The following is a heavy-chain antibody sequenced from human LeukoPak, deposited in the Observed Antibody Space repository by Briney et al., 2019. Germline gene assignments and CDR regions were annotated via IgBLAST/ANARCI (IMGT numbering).Heavy chain of an antibody. V-gene: IGHV3-9*01. J-gene: IGHJ5*02. D-gene: IGHD4-23*01. CDR1: GFTFDVYA. CDR2: ISWNSGSI. CDR3: AKDGYGGNLLTYNWFDP. Sequence: GRSLRLSCAASGFTFDVYAMHWVRQAPGKGLEWVSGISWNSGSIGYADSVKGRFTISRDNAKNSLYLQMNSLRAEDTALYYCAKDGYGGNLLTYNWFDPWGQGTLVTVSS.